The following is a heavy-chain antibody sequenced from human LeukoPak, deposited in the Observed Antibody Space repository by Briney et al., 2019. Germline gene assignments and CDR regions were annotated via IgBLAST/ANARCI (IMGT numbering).Heavy chain of an antibody. CDR2: INAGNGNT. Sequence: ASVKVSCKASGYTFTSYAMHWVRQAPEQRLEWMGWINAGNGNTKYSQKFQGRVTITRDTSASTAYMELSSLRSEDTAVYYCARGYGSGSSLDWFDPWGQGTLVTVSS. V-gene: IGHV1-3*01. J-gene: IGHJ5*02. CDR1: GYTFTSYA. CDR3: ARGYGSGSSLDWFDP. D-gene: IGHD3-10*01.